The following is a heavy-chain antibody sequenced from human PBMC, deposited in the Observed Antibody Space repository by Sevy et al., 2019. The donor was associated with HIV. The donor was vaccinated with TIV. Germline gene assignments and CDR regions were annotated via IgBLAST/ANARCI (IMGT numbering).Heavy chain of an antibody. CDR3: AKGNVDNWKVGSPDPFDY. CDR2: ISYDGSNK. J-gene: IGHJ4*02. CDR1: GFTFSSYG. D-gene: IGHD1-20*01. Sequence: GGSLRLSCAASGFTFSSYGMHWVRQAPGKGLEWVAVISYDGSNKYYADSVKGPFTISRDNSKNTLYLQMNSLRAEDTAVYYCAKGNVDNWKVGSPDPFDYWGQGTLVTVSS. V-gene: IGHV3-30*18.